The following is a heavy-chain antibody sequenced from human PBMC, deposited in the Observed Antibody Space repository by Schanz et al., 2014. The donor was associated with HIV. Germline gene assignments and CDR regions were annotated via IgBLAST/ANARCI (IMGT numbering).Heavy chain of an antibody. Sequence: QVQLVESGGGVVQPGRSLRLSCVASGFSFNNYGMHWVRQAPGKGLEWVAVISYDGRNKYFGHSVKGRFTISRDNTKNSLYLQMNSLRAEDTAVYYCARDYHWNWFDPWGQGTLVTVSS. V-gene: IGHV3-33*05. J-gene: IGHJ5*02. D-gene: IGHD1-20*01. CDR3: ARDYHWNWFDP. CDR2: ISYDGRNK. CDR1: GFSFNNYG.